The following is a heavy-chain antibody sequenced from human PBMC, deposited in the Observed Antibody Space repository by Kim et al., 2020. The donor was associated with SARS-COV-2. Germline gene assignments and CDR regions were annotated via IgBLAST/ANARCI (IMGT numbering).Heavy chain of an antibody. Sequence: SETLSLTCTVSGYSISSGYYWGWIRQPPGKGLEWIGSIYHSGSTYYNPSLKSRVTISVDTSKNQFSLKLSSVTAADTAVYYCARGSGSYHTYWGQGTLVTVSS. V-gene: IGHV4-38-2*02. D-gene: IGHD1-26*01. CDR3: ARGSGSYHTY. CDR1: GYSISSGYY. J-gene: IGHJ4*02. CDR2: IYHSGST.